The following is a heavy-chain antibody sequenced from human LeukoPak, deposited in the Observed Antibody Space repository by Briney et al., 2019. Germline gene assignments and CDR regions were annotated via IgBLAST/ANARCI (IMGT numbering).Heavy chain of an antibody. J-gene: IGHJ4*02. CDR3: AREVCNGCPIDY. V-gene: IGHV3-53*01. Sequence: PGGSPRLSCAASGFTVSSNYMSWVRQAPGKGLEWVSVIYSGGSTYYADSVKGRFTISRDNSKNTLYLQMNSLRAEDTAVYYCAREVCNGCPIDYWGQGTLVTVSS. CDR1: GFTVSSNY. CDR2: IYSGGST. D-gene: IGHD2-8*01.